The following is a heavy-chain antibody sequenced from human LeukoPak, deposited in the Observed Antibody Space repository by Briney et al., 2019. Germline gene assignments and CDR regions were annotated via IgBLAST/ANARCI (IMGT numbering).Heavy chain of an antibody. D-gene: IGHD1-26*01. CDR2: IYYSGST. J-gene: IGHJ3*02. Sequence: PSETLSLTCTVSGGSISSYYWSWIRQPPGKGLEWIGYIYYSGSTNYNPSLKSRVTISVDTSKNQFSLKLSSVTAADTAVYYCARNRELLDAFDIWGQGTMVTVSS. CDR1: GGSISSYY. V-gene: IGHV4-59*01. CDR3: ARNRELLDAFDI.